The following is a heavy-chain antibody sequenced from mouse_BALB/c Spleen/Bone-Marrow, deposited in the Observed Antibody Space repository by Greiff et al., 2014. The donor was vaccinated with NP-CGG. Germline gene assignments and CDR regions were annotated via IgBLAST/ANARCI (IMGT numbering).Heavy chain of an antibody. D-gene: IGHD3-1*01. Sequence: VHVKQSGAELVKSGASVKLSCTASGFNIKDTYMHWVKQRPEQGLEWIGRIDPANGNTKYDPKFQGKATITADTSSNTAYLQLSSLTSEDTAVYYCARFGVDYWGQGTTLTVSS. CDR2: IDPANGNT. CDR1: GFNIKDTY. V-gene: IGHV14-3*02. CDR3: ARFGVDY. J-gene: IGHJ2*01.